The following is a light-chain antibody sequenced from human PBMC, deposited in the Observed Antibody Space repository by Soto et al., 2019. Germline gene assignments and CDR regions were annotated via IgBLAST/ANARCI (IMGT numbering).Light chain of an antibody. V-gene: IGLV1-47*01. Sequence: QSVLTQPPSASGTPGQRVTISCSGSSSNIGSNYVYWYQQLPGTAPTLLIYRNNQRPSGVPDRFSGSKSGTSASLAISGLRSEDEADYYCSAWDATLNGPVFGGGTKLTVL. J-gene: IGLJ3*02. CDR3: SAWDATLNGPV. CDR1: SSNIGSNY. CDR2: RNN.